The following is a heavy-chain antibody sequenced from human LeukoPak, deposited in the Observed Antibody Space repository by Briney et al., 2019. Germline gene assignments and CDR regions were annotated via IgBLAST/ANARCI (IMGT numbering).Heavy chain of an antibody. CDR2: ISAIGDAT. V-gene: IGHV3-23*01. D-gene: IGHD3-16*01. Sequence: PGGSLRLSCAASGFTFSSYGMSWVRQAPGKGLEWVSTISAIGDATHYADSVKGRFIVSRDNSKNALYLHLSSLRADDTAVYYCAKGGGYCDYWGQGTLVTVSS. J-gene: IGHJ4*02. CDR1: GFTFSSYG. CDR3: AKGGGYCDY.